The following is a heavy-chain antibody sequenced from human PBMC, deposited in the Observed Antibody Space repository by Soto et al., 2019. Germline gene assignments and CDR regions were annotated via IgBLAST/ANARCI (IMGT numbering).Heavy chain of an antibody. Sequence: ASVKVSCKASGYTFTNYAMHWVRQAPGQRLEWMGWINAGNGNTKYSQKFQGRVTITRDTSASTAYVELSSLRSEDTAVYYCAVSGDYAKFDYWGQGTLVTVSS. V-gene: IGHV1-3*01. CDR2: INAGNGNT. CDR1: GYTFTNYA. J-gene: IGHJ4*02. CDR3: AVSGDYAKFDY. D-gene: IGHD4-17*01.